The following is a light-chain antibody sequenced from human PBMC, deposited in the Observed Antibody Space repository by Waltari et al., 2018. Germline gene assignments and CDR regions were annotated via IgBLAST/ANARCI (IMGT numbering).Light chain of an antibody. Sequence: QSALTQPPSASGSPGQSVTISCTGTSSDIGAYNYVSWYQQHPGKAPKLLISEVTKRPSGVPERFSGSKSGNTATLTVSGLQAEDEADYYCSSYAGDNNKIFGGGTTLTVL. CDR3: SSYAGDNNKI. V-gene: IGLV2-8*01. CDR2: EVT. CDR1: SSDIGAYNY. J-gene: IGLJ2*01.